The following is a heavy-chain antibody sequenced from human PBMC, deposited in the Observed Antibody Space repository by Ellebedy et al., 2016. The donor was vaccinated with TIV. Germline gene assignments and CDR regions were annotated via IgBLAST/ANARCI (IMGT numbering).Heavy chain of an antibody. CDR3: TRDRYGSGSYYGDY. Sequence: GESLKISXTASGFTFGDYAMSWFRQAPGKGLEWVGFIRSKAYGGTTEYAASVKGRFTISRDDSKSIAYLQMNSLKTEDTAVYYCTRDRYGSGSYYGDYWGQGTLVTVSS. J-gene: IGHJ4*02. CDR2: IRSKAYGGTT. CDR1: GFTFGDYA. V-gene: IGHV3-49*03. D-gene: IGHD3-10*01.